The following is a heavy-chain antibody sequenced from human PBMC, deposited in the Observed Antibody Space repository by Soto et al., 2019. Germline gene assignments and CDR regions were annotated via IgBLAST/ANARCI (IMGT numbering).Heavy chain of an antibody. Sequence: SSMKVSCKASGGTFSSDAISWVRQAPGQGLEWMGGIIPIFGTANYAQKFQGRVTITADESTSTAYMELSSLRSEDTAVYYCARDRYSRGYYGPFSYCGQGTLVTGSS. V-gene: IGHV1-69*13. CDR2: IIPIFGTA. J-gene: IGHJ4*02. D-gene: IGHD3-22*01. CDR3: ARDRYSRGYYGPFSY. CDR1: GGTFSSDA.